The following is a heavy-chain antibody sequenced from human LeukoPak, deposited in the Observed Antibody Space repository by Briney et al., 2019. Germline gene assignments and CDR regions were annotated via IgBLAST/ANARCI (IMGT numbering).Heavy chain of an antibody. Sequence: LSLTCTVSGGSITSGDSFWTWIRQHPEKGLEWIGYISYSGSPYYNPSLQTRVTISSDMSKNQFSLKLASVTAADTAVYYCATDHLAAAGYNWFDPWGQGTLVTVSS. J-gene: IGHJ5*02. V-gene: IGHV4-31*03. CDR2: ISYSGSP. CDR3: ATDHLAAAGYNWFDP. CDR1: GGSITSGDSF. D-gene: IGHD6-13*01.